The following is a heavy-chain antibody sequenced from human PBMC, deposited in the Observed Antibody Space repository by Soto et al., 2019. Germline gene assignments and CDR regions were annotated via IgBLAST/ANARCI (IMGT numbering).Heavy chain of an antibody. CDR1: GFTFTNYA. J-gene: IGHJ4*02. Sequence: GGSLRLSCTASGFTFTNYAMSWVRQAPGKGLEWVSAISGSGGSTYYADSVKGRFTISRDNSKNTLYLQMNSLRAEDTAVYYCAKDLGTMVGPQFDYWGQGTQVTVSS. V-gene: IGHV3-23*01. CDR3: AKDLGTMVGPQFDY. D-gene: IGHD3-10*01. CDR2: ISGSGGST.